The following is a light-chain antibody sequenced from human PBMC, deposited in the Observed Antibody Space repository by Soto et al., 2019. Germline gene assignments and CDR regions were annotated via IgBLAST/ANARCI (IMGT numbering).Light chain of an antibody. CDR1: SGSVSTSHC. Sequence: QTVVTQEPSSSVSPGGTVTLTCGLSSGSVSTSHCPSWYQQTPGQAPRTLIYITNVRSSRVPARSSGSILGSKAALTITGAQEDDDSDYYCLLYMGSGIWVFDGGTELTVL. CDR3: LLYMGSGIWV. V-gene: IGLV8-61*01. J-gene: IGLJ3*02. CDR2: ITN.